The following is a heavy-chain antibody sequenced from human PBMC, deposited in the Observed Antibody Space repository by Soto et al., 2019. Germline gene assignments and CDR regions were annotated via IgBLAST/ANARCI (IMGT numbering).Heavy chain of an antibody. V-gene: IGHV3-33*01. CDR1: RLTFSAHD. CDR2: IWSDGSRG. J-gene: IGHJ6*02. D-gene: IGHD3-16*01. Sequence: QVQLVESGGGVVQPGTSLRLSCAASRLTFSAHDMHWVRQAPGKGLEWVALIWSDGSRGFYADSVKGRFTISRDNFKKTLYWQMNSLGAEDRAVYYCAGEPKGGAYDMDVWGQGTTVTVSS. CDR3: AGEPKGGAYDMDV.